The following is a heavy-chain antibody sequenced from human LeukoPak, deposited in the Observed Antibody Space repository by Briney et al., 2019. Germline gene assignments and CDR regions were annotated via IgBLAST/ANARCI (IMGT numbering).Heavy chain of an antibody. V-gene: IGHV1-18*01. D-gene: IGHD2-15*01. CDR3: ARASYCSDGSCYSDY. J-gene: IGHJ4*02. CDR1: GYTFTSYS. Sequence: ASVKVSCKSSGYTFTSYSIIWVRQAPGQGLEWMGWISAYNGNTISAQKVKGRVTMTTDTSTSTAYMELRSLKSDDTAVYYCARASYCSDGSCYSDYWGQGTLVTVSS. CDR2: ISAYNGNT.